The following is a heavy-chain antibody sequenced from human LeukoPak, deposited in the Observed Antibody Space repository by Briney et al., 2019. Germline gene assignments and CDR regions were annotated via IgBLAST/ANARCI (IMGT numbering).Heavy chain of an antibody. D-gene: IGHD2-15*01. CDR1: GGTFSSYA. CDR3: AILRGVETFDY. J-gene: IGHJ4*02. Sequence: GASVKVSCRASGGTFSSYAISWVRQAPGQGLEWMGRIIPILGIANYAQKFQGRVTITADKSTSTAYMELSSLRSEDTAVYYCAILRGVETFDYWGQGTLVTVSS. CDR2: IIPILGIA. V-gene: IGHV1-69*04.